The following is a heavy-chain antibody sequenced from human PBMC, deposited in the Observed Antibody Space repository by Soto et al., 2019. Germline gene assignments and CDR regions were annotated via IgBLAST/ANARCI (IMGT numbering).Heavy chain of an antibody. J-gene: IGHJ5*02. CDR2: VSSAGSNK. Sequence: QVHLVESGGGVLQPGTSLRLPCAPSGFSFSKYGMHWVRQAPGKGLECVAFVSSAGSNKYYADSVKGRFTISRDNSKSMMYLQVDSLRVDDTAVYYCAKDRVIQMLPIWPDPWGQGTLVTVSS. D-gene: IGHD2-8*01. CDR1: GFSFSKYG. CDR3: AKDRVIQMLPIWPDP. V-gene: IGHV3-30*18.